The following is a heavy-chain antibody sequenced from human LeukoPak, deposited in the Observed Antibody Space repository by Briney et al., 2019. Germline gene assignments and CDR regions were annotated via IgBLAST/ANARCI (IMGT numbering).Heavy chain of an antibody. V-gene: IGHV1-46*01. CDR1: GYTFTSYY. J-gene: IGHJ5*02. Sequence: WASVKVSCKASGYTFTSYYMHWVRQAPGQGLEWMGIINPSGGSTSYAQKFQGRVTMTRDTSTSTVYMELSSLRSEDTAVYYCARGMVPRDETTISIDPWGQGTLVTVSS. D-gene: IGHD3-9*01. CDR2: INPSGGST. CDR3: ARGMVPRDETTISIDP.